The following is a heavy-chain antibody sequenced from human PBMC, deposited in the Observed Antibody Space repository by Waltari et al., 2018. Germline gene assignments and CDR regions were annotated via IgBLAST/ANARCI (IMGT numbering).Heavy chain of an antibody. CDR3: ARNRLSAAPYYYYYMDV. CDR2: ISSSSSTI. V-gene: IGHV3-48*04. D-gene: IGHD2-15*01. CDR1: GFTFSSYS. Sequence: EVQLVESGGGLVQPGGSLRLSCAASGFTFSSYSMNWVRQAPGKGLEWVSYISSSSSTIYYADSVKGRFTISRDNAKNSLYLQMNSLRAEDTAVYYCARNRLSAAPYYYYYMDVWGKGTTVTVSS. J-gene: IGHJ6*03.